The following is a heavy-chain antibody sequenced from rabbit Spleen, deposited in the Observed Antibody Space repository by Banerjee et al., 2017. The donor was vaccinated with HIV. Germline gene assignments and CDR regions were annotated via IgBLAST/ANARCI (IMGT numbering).Heavy chain of an antibody. Sequence: QLKESGGGLVQPGGSLKLSCKASGFTLSSYYMNWGRQAPGKGLEWIGYIDPVFGITYYANWVNGRFSISRENAQNTVFLQMTSLTAADTATYFCARDLVAVIGWNFSLWGPGTLVTVS. J-gene: IGHJ4*01. CDR3: ARDLVAVIGWNFSL. V-gene: IGHV1S7*01. CDR1: GFTLSSYY. D-gene: IGHD1-1*01. CDR2: IDPVFGIT.